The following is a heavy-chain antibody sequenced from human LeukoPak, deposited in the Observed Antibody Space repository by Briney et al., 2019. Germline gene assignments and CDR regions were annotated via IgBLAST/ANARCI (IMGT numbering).Heavy chain of an antibody. CDR2: LYYMRGA. Sequence: SETLSLTCTVSGGSISGYYWSWSRQPPGKGVEWIGNLYYMRGAWYKSSLKSRVTTSVDTSRNEFSLKLSSVTAADTAVYFCARDPVKRAGGILAFDIWGQGTMVTVSS. D-gene: IGHD4-23*01. J-gene: IGHJ3*02. CDR1: GGSISGYY. CDR3: ARDPVKRAGGILAFDI. V-gene: IGHV4-59*01.